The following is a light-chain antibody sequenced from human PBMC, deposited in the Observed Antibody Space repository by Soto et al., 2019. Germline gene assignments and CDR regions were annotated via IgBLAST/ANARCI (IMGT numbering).Light chain of an antibody. CDR3: MQGTHWPIT. Sequence: VMTQSPLTLPVTLGQPASISFRSNQSLVHSDGIAYFSWFQQRPGRSPRRLIYKVSNRDSGVPARFSGSGSGTDFALKISRVEAEDVGVYYCMQGTHWPITFGQGTRLEIK. CDR1: QSLVHSDGIAY. CDR2: KVS. V-gene: IGKV2-30*02. J-gene: IGKJ5*01.